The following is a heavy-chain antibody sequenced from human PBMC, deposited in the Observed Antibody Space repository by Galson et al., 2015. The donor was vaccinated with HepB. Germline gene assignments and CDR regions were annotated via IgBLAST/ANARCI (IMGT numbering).Heavy chain of an antibody. D-gene: IGHD4-17*01. CDR1: GGSFSGYY. CDR3: ARLGTVTTSDY. CDR2: INHSGST. J-gene: IGHJ4*02. V-gene: IGHV4-34*01. Sequence: ETLSLTCAVYGGSFSGYYWSWIRQPPGKGLEWIGEINHSGSTNYNPSLKSRVTISVDTSKNQFSLKLSSVTAADTAVYYCARLGTVTTSDYWGQGTLVTVSS.